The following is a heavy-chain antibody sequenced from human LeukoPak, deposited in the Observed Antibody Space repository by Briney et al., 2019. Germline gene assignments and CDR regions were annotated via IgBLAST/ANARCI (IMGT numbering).Heavy chain of an antibody. CDR1: GYTFTSYD. Sequence: GASVKVSCKASGYTFTSYDINWVRQATGQGLEWMGWMNPNSGNTGYAQKFQGRVTMTRNTSISTAYMELSSLRSEDTAVYYCARARPHLLAVAGPIYYYGMDVWGQGTTVTVSS. CDR2: MNPNSGNT. J-gene: IGHJ6*02. V-gene: IGHV1-8*01. CDR3: ARARPHLLAVAGPIYYYGMDV. D-gene: IGHD6-19*01.